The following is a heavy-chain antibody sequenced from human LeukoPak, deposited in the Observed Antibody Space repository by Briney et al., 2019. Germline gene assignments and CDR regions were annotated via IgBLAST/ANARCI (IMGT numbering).Heavy chain of an antibody. CDR2: INHRGSA. CDR1: GGSFSGYY. CDR3: ARTSDGYCSGGSCYLAF. V-gene: IGHV4-34*01. Sequence: SETLSLTCAVYGGSFSGYYWSWVRQPPGKGLEWIGEINHRGSANYNPSLKSRVTISIDTSKNQFSLKVTSVTAADTAVYYCARTSDGYCSGGSCYLAFWGQGTLVTVSS. J-gene: IGHJ4*02. D-gene: IGHD2-15*01.